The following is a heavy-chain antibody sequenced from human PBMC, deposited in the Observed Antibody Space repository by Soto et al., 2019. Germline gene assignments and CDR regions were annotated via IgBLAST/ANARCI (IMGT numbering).Heavy chain of an antibody. CDR1: GLSLSNGRLG. D-gene: IGHD2-2*01. CDR2: IFSNDDK. J-gene: IGHJ5*02. Sequence: YGPTLVNPTESLTLTCTVSGLSLSNGRLGVSWIRQPPGKALEWLAHIFSNDDKSYSTSLKSRLTISKDTSRSQVVLTTTNMDPVDSATYYCALITDCSRTDRYLASSDPWFQGTLVTGFS. V-gene: IGHV2-26*01. CDR3: ALITDCSRTDRYLASSDP.